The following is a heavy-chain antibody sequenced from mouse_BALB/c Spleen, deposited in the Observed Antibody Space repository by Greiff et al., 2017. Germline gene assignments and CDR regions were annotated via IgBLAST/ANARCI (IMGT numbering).Heavy chain of an antibody. V-gene: IGHV1-69*02. CDR3: TRDYGSSNDY. CDR2: IYPSDSYT. Sequence: QVQLKQPGAELVRPGASVKLSCKASGYTFTSYWINWVKQRPGQGLEWIGNIYPSDSYTNYNQKFKDKATLTVDKSSSTAYMQLSSPTSEDSAVYYCTRDYGSSNDYWGQGTTLTVSS. CDR1: GYTFTSYW. J-gene: IGHJ2*01. D-gene: IGHD1-1*01.